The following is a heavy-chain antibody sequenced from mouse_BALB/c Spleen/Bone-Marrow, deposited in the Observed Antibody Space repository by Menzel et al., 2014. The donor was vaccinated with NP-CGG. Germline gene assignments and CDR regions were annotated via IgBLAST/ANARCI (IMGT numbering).Heavy chain of an antibody. Sequence: EVQLQQSGPELVKPGASVKISCKTSGYAFTDYTIHWVKQSPGKSLEWIGNINPNIGGTTYNQKFKGKATLTLDKSSRTAYMELRSLTSEDSSVYYCARGRFAYWGQGTLVTVSA. J-gene: IGHJ3*01. CDR3: ARGRFAY. CDR2: INPNIGGT. V-gene: IGHV1-22*01. CDR1: GYAFTDYT.